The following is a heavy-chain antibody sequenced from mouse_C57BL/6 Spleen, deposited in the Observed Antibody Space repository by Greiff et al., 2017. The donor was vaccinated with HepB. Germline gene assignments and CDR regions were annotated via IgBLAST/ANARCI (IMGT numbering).Heavy chain of an antibody. CDR2: ISYDGSN. V-gene: IGHV3-6*01. J-gene: IGHJ2*01. D-gene: IGHD2-5*01. CDR1: GYSITSGYY. CDR3: ARGDLYYSNYFDY. Sequence: VQLKESGPGLVKPSQSLSLTCSVTGYSITSGYYWNWIRQFPGNKLEWMGYISYDGSNNYNPSLKNRISITRDTSKNQFFLKLNSVTTEDTATYYCARGDLYYSNYFDYWGQGTTLTVSS.